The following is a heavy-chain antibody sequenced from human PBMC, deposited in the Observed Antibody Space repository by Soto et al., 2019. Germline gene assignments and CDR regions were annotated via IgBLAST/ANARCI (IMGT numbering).Heavy chain of an antibody. Sequence: GESLKISCKGSGYSFTSYWIGWVRQMPGKGLEWMGIIYPGDSDTRYSPSFQGQVTISADKSISTAYLQWSSLKASDTAMYYFASSSGYYRNYYYYYGMDVWGQGTTVTVSS. V-gene: IGHV5-51*01. D-gene: IGHD3-3*01. CDR2: IYPGDSDT. J-gene: IGHJ6*02. CDR3: ASSSGYYRNYYYYYGMDV. CDR1: GYSFTSYW.